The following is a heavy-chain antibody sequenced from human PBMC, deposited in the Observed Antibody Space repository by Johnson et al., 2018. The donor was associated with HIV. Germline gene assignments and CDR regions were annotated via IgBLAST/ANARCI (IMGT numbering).Heavy chain of an antibody. CDR2: ISSSGSTI. D-gene: IGHD1-1*01. CDR3: ATQYNYRQPFDI. J-gene: IGHJ3*02. V-gene: IGHV3-11*01. CDR1: GFTFSDYY. Sequence: QVQLVESGGGVVQPGRSLRLSCAASGFTFSDYYMSWLRQAPGKGLEWVSYISSSGSTIYYADSVKGLFTISRDNAKNSLYLQMNSLRAEDTAVYYWATQYNYRQPFDIWGRGTKVAVSS.